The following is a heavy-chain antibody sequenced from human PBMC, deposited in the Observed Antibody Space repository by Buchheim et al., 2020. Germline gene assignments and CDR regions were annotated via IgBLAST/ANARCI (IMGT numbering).Heavy chain of an antibody. CDR2: FYYGGNV. D-gene: IGHD3-22*01. Sequence: QLQLQESGPGLMKPSETLSLTCSVSGGSITSSSFSWGWIRQPPGRGLEWIGPFYYGGNVYYNSSLNSRVTLTVDPPKNQFYLELTSVTAADTAVYYCARPDWYDSSGHGWFDPWGQGAL. V-gene: IGHV4-39*01. CDR1: GGSITSSSFS. J-gene: IGHJ5*02. CDR3: ARPDWYDSSGHGWFDP.